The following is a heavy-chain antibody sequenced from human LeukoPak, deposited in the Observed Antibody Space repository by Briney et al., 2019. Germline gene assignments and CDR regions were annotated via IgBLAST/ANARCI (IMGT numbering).Heavy chain of an antibody. Sequence: SSETLSLTCTVSGGSISSSSYYWGWIRQPPGKGLEWIGSIYYSGSTYYNPSLKSRVTISVDTSKNQFSLKLSSVTAADTAVYYCARPAFTNWPDAFDIWGQGTMVTVSS. CDR3: ARPAFTNWPDAFDI. D-gene: IGHD3-3*01. V-gene: IGHV4-39*01. J-gene: IGHJ3*02. CDR1: GGSISSSSYY. CDR2: IYYSGST.